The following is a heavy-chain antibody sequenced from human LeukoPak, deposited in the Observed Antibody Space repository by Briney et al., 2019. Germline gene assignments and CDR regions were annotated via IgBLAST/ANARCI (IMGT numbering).Heavy chain of an antibody. J-gene: IGHJ2*01. CDR1: GFTFSSYA. V-gene: IGHV3-23*01. CDR2: ISGSGGST. Sequence: GGSLRLSCAASGFTFSSYAMSWVRQAPGKGLEWVSAISGSGGSTYYADSVKGRFTISRENAKNSLYLQMNSLRAGDTAVYYCARGLRYYGSGSRNWYFDLWGRGTLVTVSS. D-gene: IGHD3-10*01. CDR3: ARGLRYYGSGSRNWYFDL.